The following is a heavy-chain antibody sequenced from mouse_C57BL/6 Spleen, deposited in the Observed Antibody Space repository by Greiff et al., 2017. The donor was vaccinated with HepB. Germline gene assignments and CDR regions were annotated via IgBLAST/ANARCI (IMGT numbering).Heavy chain of an antibody. CDR2: IYPGDGDT. D-gene: IGHD2-4*01. V-gene: IGHV1-82*01. J-gene: IGHJ2*01. CDR3: ARGELGYDYDNFDY. CDR1: GYAFSSSW. Sequence: QVQLQQSGPELVKPGASVKISCKASGYAFSSSWMNWVKQRPGKGLEWIGRIYPGDGDTNYNGKFKGKATLTADKSSSTAYMQLSSLTSEDSAVYFCARGELGYDYDNFDYWGQGTTLTVSS.